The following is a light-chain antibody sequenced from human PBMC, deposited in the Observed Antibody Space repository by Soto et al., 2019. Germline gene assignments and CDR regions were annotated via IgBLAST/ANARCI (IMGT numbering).Light chain of an antibody. Sequence: DIVLTQSPGTLSLSPGERATLSCRASQSVSSSYLAWYQQKPGQAPGLLIYGASIRATGIPDRFSGSGSGTDFTLTISRLEPEDFAVYYCQQYGSSPLTFGGGTTVEIK. CDR3: QQYGSSPLT. CDR1: QSVSSSY. CDR2: GAS. V-gene: IGKV3-20*01. J-gene: IGKJ4*01.